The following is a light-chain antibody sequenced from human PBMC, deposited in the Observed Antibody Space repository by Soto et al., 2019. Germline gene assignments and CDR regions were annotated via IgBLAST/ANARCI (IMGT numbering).Light chain of an antibody. CDR2: LGS. Sequence: DIVMTQSPLSLPVVPGEPAFISCRSSQSLLHSNGYKYLDWYLQKPGQSPQLLIYLGSNRASGVPDRFSGSGSGTDFTLKISRVEAEDVGVYYCMQALQTPYTFGQGTKLEIK. CDR3: MQALQTPYT. V-gene: IGKV2-28*01. J-gene: IGKJ2*01. CDR1: QSLLHSNGYKY.